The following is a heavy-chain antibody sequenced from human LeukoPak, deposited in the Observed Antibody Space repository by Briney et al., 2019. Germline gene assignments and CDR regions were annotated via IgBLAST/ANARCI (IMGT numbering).Heavy chain of an antibody. CDR3: AKDLNTYSSSWYAFDY. CDR1: GFTFDDYA. CDR2: ISWNSGSI. J-gene: IGHJ4*02. V-gene: IGHV3-9*01. D-gene: IGHD6-13*01. Sequence: GRSLRLSCAASGFTFDDYAMHWVRQAPGKGLEWVSGISWNSGSIGYADSVKGRFTISRDNSKNTLYLQMNSLRAEDTAVYYCAKDLNTYSSSWYAFDYWGQGTLVTVSS.